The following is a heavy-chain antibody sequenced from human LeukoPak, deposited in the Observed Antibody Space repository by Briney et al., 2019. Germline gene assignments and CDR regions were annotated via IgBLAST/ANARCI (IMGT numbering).Heavy chain of an antibody. D-gene: IGHD3-3*01. CDR2: IWYDGSNK. J-gene: IGHJ4*02. Sequence: PGRSLRLSCAASGFTFSSYGMHWVRQAPGKGLDWVAVIWYDGSNKYYADSVKGRFTISRDNSKNTLYLQMNSLSAEDTAVYYCARRSGYNFDYWGQGTLVTVSS. V-gene: IGHV3-33*01. CDR3: ARRSGYNFDY. CDR1: GFTFSSYG.